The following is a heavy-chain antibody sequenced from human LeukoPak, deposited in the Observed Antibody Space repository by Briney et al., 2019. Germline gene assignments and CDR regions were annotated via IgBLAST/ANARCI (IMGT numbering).Heavy chain of an antibody. CDR2: IYYSGGT. CDR3: ARSRWLSDPYFDY. D-gene: IGHD3-22*01. CDR1: GGSISSSSYY. Sequence: PSETLSLTCTVSGGSISSSSYYWGWIRQPPGKGLDWIGSIYYSGGTYYNSSLKSRVTISLDTSKDQFSLKLSSVTAADTAVYYCARSRWLSDPYFDYWGQGTLVTVSS. J-gene: IGHJ4*02. V-gene: IGHV4-39*07.